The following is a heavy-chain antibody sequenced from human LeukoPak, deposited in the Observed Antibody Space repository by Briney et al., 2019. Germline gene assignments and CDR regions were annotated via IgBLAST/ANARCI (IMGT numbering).Heavy chain of an antibody. CDR2: ISSSSYM. J-gene: IGHJ6*02. Sequence: GGSLRLSCAASGFTFSSYTMNWVRQAPGKGLEWVSSISSSSYMYYADSVKGRFTISRDNAKNSLYLQMNSLRAEDTAVYYCARDRDVPAIGMDVWGQGTTVTVSS. CDR3: ARDRDVPAIGMDV. V-gene: IGHV3-21*06. CDR1: GFTFSSYT.